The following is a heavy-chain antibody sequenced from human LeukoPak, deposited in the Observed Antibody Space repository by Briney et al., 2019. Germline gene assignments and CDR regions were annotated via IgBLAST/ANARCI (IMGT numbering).Heavy chain of an antibody. CDR1: GFTFSSSS. D-gene: IGHD1-26*01. J-gene: IGHJ4*02. CDR2: ISSSSSYI. CDR3: ARGIDDGAGFDY. Sequence: PGGSLRLSCAASGFTFSSSSMNWVRQAPGKGLEWVSSISSSSSYIYYADSVKGRFTISRDNAKNSLYLQMNSLRAEDTAVYYCARGIDDGAGFDYWGQGTLVTVSS. V-gene: IGHV3-21*01.